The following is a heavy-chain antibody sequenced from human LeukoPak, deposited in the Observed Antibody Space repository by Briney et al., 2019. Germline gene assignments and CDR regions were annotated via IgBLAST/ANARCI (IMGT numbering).Heavy chain of an antibody. Sequence: GASVKVSCKASGYTYTSYGISWVRQAPGQGLVWMGWISAYNGNTNYAQKLQGRVTMTTDTSTSTAYMELRSLRSDDTAVYYCARDLSPYYDSSGYYPDYWGQGTLVTVSS. D-gene: IGHD3-22*01. J-gene: IGHJ4*02. V-gene: IGHV1-18*01. CDR2: ISAYNGNT. CDR1: GYTYTSYG. CDR3: ARDLSPYYDSSGYYPDY.